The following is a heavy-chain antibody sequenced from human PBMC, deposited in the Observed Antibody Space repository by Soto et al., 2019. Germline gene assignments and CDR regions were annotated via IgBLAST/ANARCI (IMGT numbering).Heavy chain of an antibody. D-gene: IGHD2-21*02. CDR2: IRSKADSYAT. V-gene: IGHV3-73*01. CDR3: TSQYCGGDCSRVDP. Sequence: GGSLRLSCAASGFTLSGSRIHWVRQASGKGLEWVGRIRSKADSYATAYAASVKGRFTISRDDSKNTAYLQMNSLKTEDTAVYYCTSQYCGGDCSRVDPWGQGTLVNVSS. J-gene: IGHJ5*02. CDR1: GFTLSGSR.